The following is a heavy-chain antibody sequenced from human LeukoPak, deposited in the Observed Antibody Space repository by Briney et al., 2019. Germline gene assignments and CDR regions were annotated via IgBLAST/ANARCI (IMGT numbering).Heavy chain of an antibody. Sequence: ASVKVSCKASGYTFTSYDINWVRQATGQGLEWMGWMNPNSGNTGYAQKFQGRVTMTRNTSISTAYMELSSLRSEDTAVNYCARESDFWSGRNFDYWGQGTLVTVSS. CDR2: MNPNSGNT. CDR1: GYTFTSYD. CDR3: ARESDFWSGRNFDY. V-gene: IGHV1-8*01. J-gene: IGHJ4*02. D-gene: IGHD3-3*01.